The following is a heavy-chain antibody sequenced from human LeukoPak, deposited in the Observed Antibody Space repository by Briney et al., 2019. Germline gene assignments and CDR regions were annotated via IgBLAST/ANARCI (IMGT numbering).Heavy chain of an antibody. CDR2: ISAYNGNT. D-gene: IGHD4/OR15-4a*01. CDR3: ARLTGDLTYYYYMDV. J-gene: IGHJ6*03. V-gene: IGHV1-18*01. Sequence: ASVTVSFKASGYTFTSYGISWVRQAPGQGGEWMGWISAYNGNTNYAQKLQGRVTITTDTSTSTAYMELRSLRSDDTAVYYCARLTGDLTYYYYMDVWGKGTTVTISS. CDR1: GYTFTSYG.